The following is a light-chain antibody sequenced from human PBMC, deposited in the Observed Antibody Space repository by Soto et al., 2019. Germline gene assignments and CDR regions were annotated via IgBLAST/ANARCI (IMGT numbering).Light chain of an antibody. V-gene: IGKV1-17*03. CDR2: AAS. J-gene: IGKJ1*01. CDR3: LQHTSYPWT. CDR1: QGISKY. Sequence: DIQMTQSPSAMSASVGDRVTITCRASQGISKYLAWFQQRPGKVPRRLVYAASSLQSGVPSRFSGSGSGTEFTLTISSQQPQDFGTYYCLQHTSYPWTFGQGTKVEI.